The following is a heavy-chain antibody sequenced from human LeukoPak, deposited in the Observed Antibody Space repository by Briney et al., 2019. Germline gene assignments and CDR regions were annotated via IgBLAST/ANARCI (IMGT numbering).Heavy chain of an antibody. CDR1: GFTFSSYA. V-gene: IGHV3-30*18. CDR3: AKDGSSELFDY. D-gene: IGHD1-26*01. CDR2: ISYDGSNK. J-gene: IGHJ4*02. Sequence: GGSLRLSCAASGFTFSSYAMSWVRQAPGKGLEWVAVISYDGSNKYYADSVKGRFTISRDNSKNTLYLQMNSLRAEDTAVYYCAKDGSSELFDYWGQGTLVTVSS.